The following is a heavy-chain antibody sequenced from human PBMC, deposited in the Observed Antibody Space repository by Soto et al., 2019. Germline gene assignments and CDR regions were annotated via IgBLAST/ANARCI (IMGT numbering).Heavy chain of an antibody. D-gene: IGHD2-2*01. J-gene: IGHJ4*02. Sequence: QVQLQESGPGLVKPSQTLSLTCTVSGGSISSGDYYWSWIRQPPGKGLEWIGYIYYSGSTYYNPSLKSRVTISVDTSKNQFSLKLSSVTAADTALYYCARVKVPAAYYFDYWGQGTLVTVSS. CDR2: IYYSGST. V-gene: IGHV4-30-4*01. CDR3: ARVKVPAAYYFDY. CDR1: GGSISSGDYY.